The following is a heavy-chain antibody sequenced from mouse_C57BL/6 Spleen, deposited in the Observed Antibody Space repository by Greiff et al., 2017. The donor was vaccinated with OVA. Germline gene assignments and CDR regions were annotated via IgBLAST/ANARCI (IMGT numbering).Heavy chain of an antibody. D-gene: IGHD1-1*01. Sequence: QVQLQQPGAELVRPGSSVKLSCKASGYTFTSYWMHWVKQRPIQGLEWIGNIDPSDSETNYNQKFKDKATLTVDKSSSTAYMQLSSLTSEDSAVYDCARYSCSLYYFDYWGQGTTLTVSS. J-gene: IGHJ2*01. CDR3: ARYSCSLYYFDY. CDR2: IDPSDSET. CDR1: GYTFTSYW. V-gene: IGHV1-52*01.